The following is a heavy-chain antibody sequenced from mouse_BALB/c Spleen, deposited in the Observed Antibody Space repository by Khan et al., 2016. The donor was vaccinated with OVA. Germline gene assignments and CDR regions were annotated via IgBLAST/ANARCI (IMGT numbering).Heavy chain of an antibody. CDR3: VNHGSSSAWFTY. Sequence: QMQLEESGAELAKPGASVKMSCKASGYTFTSYWMHWVKQRPGQGLEWIGYINPATDYTEYNQKFKNKATLTADKSSSTAYMQLSSLTSEDSAVYYCVNHGSSSAWFTYWGQGTPVTVS. D-gene: IGHD1-1*01. CDR2: INPATDYT. CDR1: GYTFTSYW. J-gene: IGHJ3*01. V-gene: IGHV1-7*01.